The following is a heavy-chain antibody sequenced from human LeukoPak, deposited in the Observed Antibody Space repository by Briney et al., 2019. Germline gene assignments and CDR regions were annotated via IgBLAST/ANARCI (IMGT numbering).Heavy chain of an antibody. Sequence: GASVKVSCKASGYTFTGYYMHWVRQAPGQGLEWMGWINPNSGGTNYAQKFQGRVTMTRDTSISTAYMELSRLRSDDTTVYYCARDNLYYYDSSGYPYYYYMDVWGKGTTVTVSS. CDR2: INPNSGGT. V-gene: IGHV1-2*02. D-gene: IGHD3-22*01. J-gene: IGHJ6*03. CDR3: ARDNLYYYDSSGYPYYYYMDV. CDR1: GYTFTGYY.